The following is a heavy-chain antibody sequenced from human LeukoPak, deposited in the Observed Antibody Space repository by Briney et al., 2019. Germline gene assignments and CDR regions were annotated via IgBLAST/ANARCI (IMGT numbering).Heavy chain of an antibody. J-gene: IGHJ3*02. CDR2: IIPILGIA. V-gene: IGHV1-69*04. CDR3: ARDRPGATIWGNAFDI. D-gene: IGHD3-16*01. Sequence: SVKVSCKASGGTFSSYAISWVRQAPGQGLEWMGRIIPILGIANYAQKFQGRVTITADKSTSTAYMELSSLRPEDTAVYYCARDRPGATIWGNAFDIWGQGTMVTVSS. CDR1: GGTFSSYA.